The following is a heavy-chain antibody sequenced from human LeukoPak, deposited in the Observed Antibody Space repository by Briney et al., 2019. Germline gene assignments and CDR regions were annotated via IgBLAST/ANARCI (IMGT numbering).Heavy chain of an antibody. Sequence: SETLSLTCTVSDDSISDYYRGWIRQPPGRGLEWIGYFHNSGTFTYNPSLKSRVTISADTSKNQFSLKLNSLTTADTAVYYCTRGAGWLIDYWGQGILVTVSS. J-gene: IGHJ4*02. CDR2: FHNSGTF. CDR3: TRGAGWLIDY. V-gene: IGHV4-59*01. CDR1: DDSISDYY. D-gene: IGHD3-16*01.